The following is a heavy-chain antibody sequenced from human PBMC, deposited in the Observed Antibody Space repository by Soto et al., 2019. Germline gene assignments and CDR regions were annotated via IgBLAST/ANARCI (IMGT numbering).Heavy chain of an antibody. V-gene: IGHV1-18*01. CDR3: ARDQAMAQFDY. D-gene: IGHD5-18*01. CDR1: GYTFTSYG. J-gene: IGHJ4*02. Sequence: QVQLVQSGAEVKKPGASVKVSCKASGYTFTSYGISWVRQAPGQGLEWMGWINAYNGNTKYAQKPQXXVTMTTDTATSTADMELRSLRSDDTAVYYCARDQAMAQFDYWGQGTLVTVSS. CDR2: INAYNGNT.